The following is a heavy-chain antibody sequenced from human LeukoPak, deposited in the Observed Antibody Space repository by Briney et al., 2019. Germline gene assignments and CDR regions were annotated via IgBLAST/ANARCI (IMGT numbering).Heavy chain of an antibody. Sequence: SETLSLTCVVSGGSLSTHHWSWIRQSPGRGLEWIGYISDSGSTNYNPSLKSRVAISVDTSKNQFSLMLSSVTAADTAVYYCARGYDSSAYYPFNYWGQGTLVTVSS. D-gene: IGHD3-22*01. V-gene: IGHV4-59*11. J-gene: IGHJ4*02. CDR3: ARGYDSSAYYPFNY. CDR2: ISDSGST. CDR1: GGSLSTHH.